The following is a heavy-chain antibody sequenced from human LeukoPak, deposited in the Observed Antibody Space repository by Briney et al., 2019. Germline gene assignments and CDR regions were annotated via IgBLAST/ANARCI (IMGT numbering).Heavy chain of an antibody. CDR1: GLTFSSFG. CDR3: AKGPYGNYYYYMDV. J-gene: IGHJ6*03. V-gene: IGHV3-30*02. CDR2: IRYDGSNK. D-gene: IGHD4-17*01. Sequence: GGSLRLSCAASGLTFSSFGMHWVRQAPGKGLEWVAFIRYDGSNKYYADSVKGRLTISRDNSKNTLYLKMNSLRAEDTAVYYCAKGPYGNYYYYMDVWGKGTTVTVSS.